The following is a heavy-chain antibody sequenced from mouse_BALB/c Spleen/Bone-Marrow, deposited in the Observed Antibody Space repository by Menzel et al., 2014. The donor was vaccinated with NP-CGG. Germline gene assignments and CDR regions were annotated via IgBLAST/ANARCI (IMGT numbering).Heavy chain of an antibody. Sequence: VQLQQSGAELAKPGASVKMSCKASGYTFTSYWMHWVKQRPGQGLEWIGYINPSTGYTEYNQKFKDKATLTADKSSSTAYMQPSSLTSEDSAVYYCARSPGNYVYWSQGTLVTVSA. J-gene: IGHJ3*01. CDR2: INPSTGYT. CDR3: ARSPGNYVY. D-gene: IGHD2-1*01. V-gene: IGHV1-7*01. CDR1: GYTFTSYW.